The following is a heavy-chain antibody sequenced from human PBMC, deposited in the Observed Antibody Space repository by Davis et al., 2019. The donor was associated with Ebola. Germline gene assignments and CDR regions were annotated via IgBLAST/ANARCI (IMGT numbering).Heavy chain of an antibody. V-gene: IGHV3-11*06. CDR3: AREGGVDWNYFRHFDY. D-gene: IGHD1-7*01. J-gene: IGHJ4*02. Sequence: FTFSRDNAKNSLYLQMNSLRAEDTAVYYCAREGGVDWNYFRHFDYWGQGTLVTVSS.